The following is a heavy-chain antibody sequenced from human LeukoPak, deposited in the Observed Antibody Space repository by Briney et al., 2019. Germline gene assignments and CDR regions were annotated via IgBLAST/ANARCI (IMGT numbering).Heavy chain of an antibody. CDR2: ISSSSSYI. Sequence: GGSLRLSCAASGFTFSSYSMNWVRQAPGKGLEWVSSISSSSSYIYYADSVKGRFTISRDNAKNSLYLQMNSLRAEDTAVYYCARNSPVGAPGGYWGQGTLVTVSS. V-gene: IGHV3-21*01. CDR3: ARNSPVGAPGGY. J-gene: IGHJ4*02. D-gene: IGHD1-26*01. CDR1: GFTFSSYS.